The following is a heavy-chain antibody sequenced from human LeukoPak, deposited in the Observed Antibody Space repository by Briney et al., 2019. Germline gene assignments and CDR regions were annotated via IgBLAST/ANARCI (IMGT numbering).Heavy chain of an antibody. D-gene: IGHD5-18*01. CDR3: AREVSDTAMGLFDY. Sequence: SVKVSCKASGGTFSSYAISRVRQAPGQGLEWMGRIIPIFDTAKYAQKFQGRVTITTDESTSTAYMELSSLRSEDTAVYYCAREVSDTAMGLFDYWGQGTLVTVSS. CDR1: GGTFSSYA. J-gene: IGHJ4*02. V-gene: IGHV1-69*05. CDR2: IIPIFDTA.